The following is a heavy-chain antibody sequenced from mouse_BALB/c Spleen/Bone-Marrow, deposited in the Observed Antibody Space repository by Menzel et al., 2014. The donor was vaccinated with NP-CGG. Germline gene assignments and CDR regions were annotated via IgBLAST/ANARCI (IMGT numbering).Heavy chain of an antibody. CDR1: GFTFSDYY. J-gene: IGHJ3*01. CDR3: ASPGTY. Sequence: DVQLVESGGGLVQPGGSLKLSCATSGFTFSDYYMYWVRQTPEKRLEWVAYISNGGGSSTYYPDTVKGRFTISRDNVKNTLYLQMSRLKSEDTAMYYCASPGTYWGQGTLVTVSA. CDR2: ISNGGGSST. D-gene: IGHD4-1*01. V-gene: IGHV5-12*02.